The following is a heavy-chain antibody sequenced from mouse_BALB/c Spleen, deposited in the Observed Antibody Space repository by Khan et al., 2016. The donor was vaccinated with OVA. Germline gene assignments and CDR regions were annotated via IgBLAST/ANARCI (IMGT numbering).Heavy chain of an antibody. Sequence: EVQLQESGTVLARPGTSVRMSCTASGYIFTDYLMHWVKQRPGQGLEWIGSIYPGNNDTNYNQKFKDKAKLTSVPSASTAYLDFSSLTNEDSAVFYCTRAGDGAFAFWGQGTLVTVSA. CDR1: GYIFTDYL. V-gene: IGHV1-5*01. D-gene: IGHD3-1*01. CDR3: TRAGDGAFAF. CDR2: IYPGNNDT. J-gene: IGHJ3*01.